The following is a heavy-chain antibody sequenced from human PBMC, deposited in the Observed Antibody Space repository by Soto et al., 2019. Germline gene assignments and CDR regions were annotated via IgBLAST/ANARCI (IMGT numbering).Heavy chain of an antibody. Sequence: QVQLVESGGGVVQPGRSLRLSCAASGFTFSSYGMHWVRQAPGKGLEWVAVIWYDGSNKYYADSVKGRFTISRDNSKNPLYLQMNSLRAEDTAVYYCARVKGFGYSSGWYEYYYYYMDVWGKGTTVTVSS. V-gene: IGHV3-33*01. CDR1: GFTFSSYG. CDR3: ARVKGFGYSSGWYEYYYYYMDV. J-gene: IGHJ6*03. D-gene: IGHD6-19*01. CDR2: IWYDGSNK.